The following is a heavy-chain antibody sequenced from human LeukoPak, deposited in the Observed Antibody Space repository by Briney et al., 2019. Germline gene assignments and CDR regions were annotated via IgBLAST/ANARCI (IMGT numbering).Heavy chain of an antibody. Sequence: GSLKLSCAASGFTFSSYAMSWVRQAPGKGLEWVSGISGSGDSTYYTDSVKGRFTISRDNSKNTLYLQMNGLRAEDTAVYYCAKGDGGNFYFDYWGPGNPGLRLL. J-gene: IGHJ4*02. CDR3: AKGDGGNFYFDY. CDR1: GFTFSSYA. D-gene: IGHD4-23*01. CDR2: ISGSGDST. V-gene: IGHV3-23*01.